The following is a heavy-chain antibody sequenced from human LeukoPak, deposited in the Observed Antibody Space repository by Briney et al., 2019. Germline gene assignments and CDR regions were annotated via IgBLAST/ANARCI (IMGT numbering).Heavy chain of an antibody. V-gene: IGHV4-59*01. Sequence: PSETLSLTCTVSGGSISSYYWSWIRQPPGKGLEWIGYIYYSGSTNYNPSLKSQVTISVDTSKNQFSLKLSSVTAADTAVYYCARNYPLWYYGMDVWGQGTTVTVSS. D-gene: IGHD1-7*01. CDR3: ARNYPLWYYGMDV. CDR2: IYYSGST. J-gene: IGHJ6*02. CDR1: GGSISSYY.